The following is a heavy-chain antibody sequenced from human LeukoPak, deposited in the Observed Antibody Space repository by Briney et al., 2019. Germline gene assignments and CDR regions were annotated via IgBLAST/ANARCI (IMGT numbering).Heavy chain of an antibody. CDR2: IYTSGST. D-gene: IGHD3-10*01. CDR1: GGSISSGSYC. CDR3: ARDPPRGASDY. V-gene: IGHV4-61*02. J-gene: IGHJ4*02. Sequence: SQTLSLTCTVSGGSISSGSYCWSWIRQPAGTGLEWLGRIYTSGSTNYNPSLKSRVTISVDTTKNQFSLKLSSVTATDTAVYYSARDPPRGASDYWGQGTLVTVSS.